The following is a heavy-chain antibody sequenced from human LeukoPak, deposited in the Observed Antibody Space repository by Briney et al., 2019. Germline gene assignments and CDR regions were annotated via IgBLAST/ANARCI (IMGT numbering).Heavy chain of an antibody. D-gene: IGHD1-26*01. V-gene: IGHV4-39*01. CDR3: ARLALGVPFDF. CDR2: ISYSGGT. Sequence: SETLSLTCTVSGGSISSSPYYWGWIRQPPGKGLEWIGTISYSGGTSYYPSLKSRVTISVDTSRDQFSLNLSAVTAADTAVYYCARLALGVPFDFWGQGTLVTVSS. J-gene: IGHJ4*02. CDR1: GGSISSSPYY.